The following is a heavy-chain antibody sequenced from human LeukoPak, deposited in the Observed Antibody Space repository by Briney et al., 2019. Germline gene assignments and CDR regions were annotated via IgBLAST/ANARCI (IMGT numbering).Heavy chain of an antibody. V-gene: IGHV1-2*02. CDR1: GYTFTGYY. D-gene: IGHD1-26*01. CDR3: ARVLVGAPTTSYTFDI. CDR2: INPNSGGT. Sequence: GASVKVSCKASGYTFTGYYMHWVRQAPGQGLEWMGWINPNSGGTNYAQKFQGRVTMTRDTSISTAYMELSRLRSDDTAVYYCARVLVGAPTTSYTFDIWGQGTMVTVSS. J-gene: IGHJ3*02.